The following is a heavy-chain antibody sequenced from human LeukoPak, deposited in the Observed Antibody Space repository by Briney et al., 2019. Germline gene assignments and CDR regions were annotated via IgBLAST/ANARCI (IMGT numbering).Heavy chain of an antibody. CDR3: ARNSGAGYYFYGDV. D-gene: IGHD3-10*01. CDR1: GFTSADCG. J-gene: IGHJ6*03. V-gene: IGHV3-20*01. Sequence: GGSLRLSCAASGFTSADCGMTGVRQAPGKGLEWVSGINSTGGSTAYADSVKGRFTISRDNARNSLYRQMTRLRAEDTALNTCARNSGAGYYFYGDVWGKGTAVAISS. CDR2: INSTGGST.